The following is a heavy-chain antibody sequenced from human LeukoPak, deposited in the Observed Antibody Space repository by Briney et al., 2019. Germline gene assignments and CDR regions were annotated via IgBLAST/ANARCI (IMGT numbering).Heavy chain of an antibody. CDR1: GFTFSSYA. J-gene: IGHJ6*02. CDR3: VRNYGSGIYGYGLEV. Sequence: GGSLRLSCAASGFTFSSYAMSWVRQAPGKGLEWVSAISGSGGSTYYADSVKGRFTISSDNSKNTLFLQMNSLRAGDTAVYYCVRNYGSGIYGYGLEVWGQGTTVTVSS. CDR2: ISGSGGST. D-gene: IGHD3-10*01. V-gene: IGHV3-23*01.